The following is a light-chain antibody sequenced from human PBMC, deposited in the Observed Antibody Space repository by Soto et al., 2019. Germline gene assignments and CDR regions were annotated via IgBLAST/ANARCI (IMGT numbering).Light chain of an antibody. Sequence: QSVLTQPASVSGSPGQSIIISCTGTSSDVDTYKYVSWYQQHPGKAPKLMIYEVSHRPSGVSDRFSGSKSGNTASLTISGLQADDEADYYCCSYAGSTTRVLFGGGTKVTVL. CDR2: EVS. J-gene: IGLJ2*01. CDR1: SSDVDTYKY. V-gene: IGLV2-14*01. CDR3: CSYAGSTTRVL.